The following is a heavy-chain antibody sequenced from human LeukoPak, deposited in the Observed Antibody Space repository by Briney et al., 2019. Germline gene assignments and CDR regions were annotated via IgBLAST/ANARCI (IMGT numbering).Heavy chain of an antibody. V-gene: IGHV4-39*01. D-gene: IGHD6-13*01. CDR2: IYYSGLT. CDR1: GGSIISSSYY. CDR3: ARRNGHSWDVGNWFDP. Sequence: PSETLSLTCSLSGGSIISSSYYWAWIRQPPGMGLEWIGSIYYSGLTYYNSSLKSRATVSVDTSRNQFFLHLISVTAADTAVYYCARRNGHSWDVGNWFDPWGQGTLVTVSS. J-gene: IGHJ5*02.